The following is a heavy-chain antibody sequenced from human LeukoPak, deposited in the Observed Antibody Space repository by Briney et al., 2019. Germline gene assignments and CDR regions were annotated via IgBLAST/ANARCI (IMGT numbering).Heavy chain of an antibody. Sequence: GGSLRLSCAASGFTFSSYAMSWVRQAPGKGLEWVSVISGSGGSTYYADSVKGHFTISRDNSKNMLYLQMNSLRAEDTAVYYCAKDSNSFGSIDFWGQGTLVTVSS. D-gene: IGHD5-18*01. V-gene: IGHV3-23*01. J-gene: IGHJ4*02. CDR2: ISGSGGST. CDR3: AKDSNSFGSIDF. CDR1: GFTFSSYA.